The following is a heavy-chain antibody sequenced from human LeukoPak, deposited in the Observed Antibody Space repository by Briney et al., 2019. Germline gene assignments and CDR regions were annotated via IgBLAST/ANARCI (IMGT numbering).Heavy chain of an antibody. CDR1: GFTCSDHY. CDR2: VRGSGITT. D-gene: IGHD1-26*01. V-gene: IGHV3-23*01. Sequence: GGSLRLXCAASGFTCSDHYMDWVRRAPGKGLESVATVRGSGITTFYADSVKGRFTISRDNSKNTLYLQMYSLRAEDTAVYYCAKGLGVTTDFDYWGQGTLVTVSS. J-gene: IGHJ4*02. CDR3: AKGLGVTTDFDY.